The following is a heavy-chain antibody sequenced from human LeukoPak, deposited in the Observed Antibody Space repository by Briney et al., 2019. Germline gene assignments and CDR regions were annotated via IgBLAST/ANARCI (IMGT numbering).Heavy chain of an antibody. D-gene: IGHD1-26*01. CDR2: ISWNSGSI. Sequence: PGGSLRLSCAASGFTFDDYAMHWVRQAPGKGLEWVSGISWNSGSIGYADSVKGRFTISRDNAKNSLYLQMNSLRAEDTALYYCAKDISLIVGATTVFDYWGQGTLVTVSS. CDR3: AKDISLIVGATTVFDY. V-gene: IGHV3-9*01. J-gene: IGHJ4*02. CDR1: GFTFDDYA.